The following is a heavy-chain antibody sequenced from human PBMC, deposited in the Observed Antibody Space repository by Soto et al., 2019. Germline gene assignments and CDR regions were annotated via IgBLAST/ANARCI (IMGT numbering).Heavy chain of an antibody. V-gene: IGHV3-74*01. J-gene: IGHJ6*02. CDR1: GFTFSNYW. CDR3: ARGNNGLDV. Sequence: GSLRLSCAASGFTFSNYWMHWVRQAPGKGLVWVSRIKSDGSSTNYADSVKGRFTSSRDNAKNTLYLQLNSLRVEDTAVYYCARGNNGLDVWGQGTTVTGSS. CDR2: IKSDGSST.